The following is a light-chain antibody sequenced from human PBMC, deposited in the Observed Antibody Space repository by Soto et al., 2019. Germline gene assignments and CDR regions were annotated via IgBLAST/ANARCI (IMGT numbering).Light chain of an antibody. J-gene: IGLJ2*01. Sequence: HSALTQPASVSGSPGQSITISCTGTSSDVGGYNYVSWYQQHPGKAPKLMIYDVSNRPSGVSNRFSGSKSGNTASLTISGLQAEDEADYYCSSYTSSSTLVLGGGTKLTVL. CDR2: DVS. CDR1: SSDVGGYNY. CDR3: SSYTSSSTLV. V-gene: IGLV2-14*01.